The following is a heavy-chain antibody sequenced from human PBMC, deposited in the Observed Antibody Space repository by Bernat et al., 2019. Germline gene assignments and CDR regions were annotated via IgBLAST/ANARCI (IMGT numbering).Heavy chain of an antibody. CDR1: GFTFSSYG. J-gene: IGHJ4*02. CDR3: ARVEGSSGWSFDC. D-gene: IGHD6-19*01. Sequence: QVQLVESGGGVVQPGRSLRLSCAASGFTFSSYGMHWVRQAPGKGLEWVAVIWYDGSNKYYADSVKGRFTISRDNSKNTLDLQMNSLRAEDTAVYYCARVEGSSGWSFDCWGQGTLVTVSS. V-gene: IGHV3-33*01. CDR2: IWYDGSNK.